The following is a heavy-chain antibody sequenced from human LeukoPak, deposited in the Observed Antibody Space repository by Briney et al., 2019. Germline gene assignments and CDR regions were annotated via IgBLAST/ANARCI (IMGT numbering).Heavy chain of an antibody. D-gene: IGHD3-3*01. CDR1: GFTFNNYY. CDR2: ISISGYPT. J-gene: IGHJ5*02. V-gene: IGHV3-11*04. CDR3: ARRYDFWSGYYGWSDP. Sequence: GGSLRLSCAASGFTFNNYYMSWIRRAPGKGLEWISYISISGYPTYHADSVKGRFTISRDNAKNSLYLQMNNLRPEDTAFYYCARRYDFWSGYYGWSDPWGQGTLVTVSS.